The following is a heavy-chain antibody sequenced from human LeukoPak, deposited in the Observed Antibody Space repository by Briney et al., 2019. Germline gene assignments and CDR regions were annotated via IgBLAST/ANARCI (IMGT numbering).Heavy chain of an antibody. J-gene: IGHJ4*02. D-gene: IGHD5-12*01. CDR2: IYYSGST. CDR3: ARGGWLKSFNYYFDC. CDR1: GGSISSYY. V-gene: IGHV4-59*01. Sequence: PSETLSLTCSVSGGSISSYYWSWIRQPPGKGLEWIGYIYYSGSTNYNPSLKSRVTISVDTSKNQFSLKLSSVTAADTAVYYCARGGWLKSFNYYFDCWGQGTLVTVSP.